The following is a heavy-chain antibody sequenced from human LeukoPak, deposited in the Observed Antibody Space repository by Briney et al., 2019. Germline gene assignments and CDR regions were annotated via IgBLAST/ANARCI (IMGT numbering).Heavy chain of an antibody. D-gene: IGHD6-19*01. J-gene: IGHJ4*02. CDR2: INPNSGGT. CDR3: ARDRSGVAGTLFDY. V-gene: IGHV1-2*02. Sequence: ASVKVSCKASGYTFTGYYMHWVRQAPGQGLEWMGWINPNSGGTNYAQKFQGRVTMTRDTSIRTAYMELGRLRSDDTAVYYCARDRSGVAGTLFDYWGQGTLVTVSS. CDR1: GYTFTGYY.